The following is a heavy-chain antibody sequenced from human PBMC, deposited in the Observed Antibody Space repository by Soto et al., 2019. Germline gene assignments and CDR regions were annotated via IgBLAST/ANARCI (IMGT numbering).Heavy chain of an antibody. J-gene: IGHJ4*02. CDR3: ARVQSGDSSFDY. CDR2: IWYDGSNK. CDR1: GFSFSSHG. V-gene: IGHV3-33*01. Sequence: PGGSLRLSCAASGFSFSSHGMHWVRQAPGKGLEWVAIIWYDGSNKYYADSVKGRFTVSRDNSKNTLYLQMNSLRVDGTAIYYCARVQSGDSSFDYWGQGTLVTVSS. D-gene: IGHD2-15*01.